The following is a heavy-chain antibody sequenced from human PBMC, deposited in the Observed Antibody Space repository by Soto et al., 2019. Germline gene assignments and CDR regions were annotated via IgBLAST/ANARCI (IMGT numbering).Heavy chain of an antibody. CDR3: AAAHNSGRYFFEY. CDR2: IIPLFGKA. V-gene: IGHV1-69*13. J-gene: IGHJ4*02. CDR1: GGSVSTLR. Sequence: SVKVSSKASGGSVSTLRINWDRQAPGQGLVWMGGIIPLFGKARYAGTCQGRVTITAEPSTGTAYMEVSSLRSDDTAVGYGAAAHNSGRYFFEYWGPGT. D-gene: IGHD6-19*01.